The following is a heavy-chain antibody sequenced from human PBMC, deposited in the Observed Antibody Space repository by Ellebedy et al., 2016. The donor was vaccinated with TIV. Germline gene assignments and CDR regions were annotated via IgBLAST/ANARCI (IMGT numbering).Heavy chain of an antibody. CDR3: ARVATMVRGISPPMDV. CDR1: GGSLSEHY. V-gene: IGHV4-34*01. J-gene: IGHJ6*02. CDR2: INHSGSA. D-gene: IGHD3-10*01. Sequence: SETLSLTXAIYGGSLSEHYWSWIRQPPGRGLEWIGEINHSGSANYSPSLKSRVTISVDTSKNQFSLKLSSVTAADTAVYYCARVATMVRGISPPMDVWGRGTTVTVSS.